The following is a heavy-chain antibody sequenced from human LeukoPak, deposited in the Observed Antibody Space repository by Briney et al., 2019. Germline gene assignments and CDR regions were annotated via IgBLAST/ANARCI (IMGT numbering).Heavy chain of an antibody. CDR1: GFTLNSYN. Sequence: GSLRLSCAASGFTLNSYNMNWVRQPPGKGLEWIGEINHSGSTNYNPSLKSRVTISVDTSKNQFSLKLSSVTAADTAVYYCARASSYYYGSGSPDDYWGQGTLVTVSS. CDR3: ARASSYYYGSGSPDDY. J-gene: IGHJ4*02. V-gene: IGHV4-34*01. CDR2: INHSGST. D-gene: IGHD3-10*01.